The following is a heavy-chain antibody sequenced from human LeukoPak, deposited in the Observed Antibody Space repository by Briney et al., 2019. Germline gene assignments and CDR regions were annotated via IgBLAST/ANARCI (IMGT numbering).Heavy chain of an antibody. D-gene: IGHD1-20*01. CDR2: ISAYNGNT. Sequence: ASVKVSCKASGYTFTSYGISWVRQAPGHGLEWMGWISAYNGNTNYAQKLQGRVTMTTDTSTSTAYMELRSLRSDDTAVYYCAREAPWLTGTTYYYYYYMDVWGKGTTVTVSS. CDR1: GYTFTSYG. V-gene: IGHV1-18*01. CDR3: AREAPWLTGTTYYYYYYMDV. J-gene: IGHJ6*03.